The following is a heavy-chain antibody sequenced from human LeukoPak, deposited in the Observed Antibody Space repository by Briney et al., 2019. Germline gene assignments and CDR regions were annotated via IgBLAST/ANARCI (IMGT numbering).Heavy chain of an antibody. V-gene: IGHV3-48*03. D-gene: IGHD5-12*01. CDR3: AKGPGARGHFNWFDP. J-gene: IGHJ5*02. Sequence: GGSLRLSCAASGFSFSNYEMNWVRQAPGKGGEWISYITASSTTISYADSVKSRFTISRDNAKNSLYLQMNGLRGEDTAVYYCAKGPGARGHFNWFDPWGQGTLVTVSS. CDR1: GFSFSNYE. CDR2: ITASSTTI.